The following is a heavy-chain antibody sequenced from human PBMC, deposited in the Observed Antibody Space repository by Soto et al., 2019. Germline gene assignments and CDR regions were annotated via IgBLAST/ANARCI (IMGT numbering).Heavy chain of an antibody. J-gene: IGHJ3*02. CDR2: ISASGSTI. CDR1: GFIFDYYN. D-gene: IGHD3-3*01. CDR3: AREEYDFLSGRRVVTLDM. V-gene: IGHV3-48*01. Sequence: EVQLVESGGGLVQPGGSLRLSCAASGFIFDYYNMNWVRQAPGKGLEWVSHISASGSTIYYADSVKGRFTISRDNVKSSLYLQMSSLRAEDTAVYYCAREEYDFLSGRRVVTLDMWGQGTMVTVSS.